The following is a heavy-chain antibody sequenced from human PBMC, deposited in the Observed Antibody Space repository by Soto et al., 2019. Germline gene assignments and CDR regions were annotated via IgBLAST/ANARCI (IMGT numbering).Heavy chain of an antibody. V-gene: IGHV4-30-4*01. J-gene: IGHJ5*02. D-gene: IGHD1-1*01. CDR1: GGSISSGDYY. CDR2: IYYSGST. Sequence: SETQSLTCTVSGGSISSGDYYWSWIRQPPGKGLEWIGYIYYSGSTYYNPSLKSRVTISVDTSKNQFSLKLSSVTAADTAVYYCACYEPERDSWGMIGWFDPWGQGTLVTVSS. CDR3: ACYEPERDSWGMIGWFDP.